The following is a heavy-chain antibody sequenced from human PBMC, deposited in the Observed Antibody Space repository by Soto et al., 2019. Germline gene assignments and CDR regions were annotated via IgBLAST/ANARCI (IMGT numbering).Heavy chain of an antibody. CDR2: IYYSGST. D-gene: IGHD3-9*01. CDR3: ARAISTGYDILTGYYMDY. V-gene: IGHV4-61*08. CDR1: GGSVSSGAYY. Sequence: PSETQSLTCTVSGGSVSSGAYYWSWIRQPPGKGLEWIGYIYYSGSTNYNPSLKSRVTISVDTSKNQFSLKLSSVTAADTAVYYCARAISTGYDILTGYYMDYWGQGALVTVSS. J-gene: IGHJ4*02.